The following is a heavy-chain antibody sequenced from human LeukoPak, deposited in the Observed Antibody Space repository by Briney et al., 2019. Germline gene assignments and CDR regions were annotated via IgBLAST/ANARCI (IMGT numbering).Heavy chain of an antibody. V-gene: IGHV4-31*03. CDR2: NYYSGST. J-gene: IGHJ4*02. CDR3: ARTQEGYYAVNY. CDR1: GGSISSGGYY. Sequence: SETLSLTCTVSGGSISSGGYYRSWLRQHPGGGLEWIGYNYYSGSTYYNTSPKSRVTISVDTSKNQFSLKLSSVTAADTAVYYCARTQEGYYAVNYWGQGTLVTVSS. D-gene: IGHD1-26*01.